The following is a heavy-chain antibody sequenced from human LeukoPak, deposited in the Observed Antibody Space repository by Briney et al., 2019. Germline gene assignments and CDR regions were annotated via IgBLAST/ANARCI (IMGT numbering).Heavy chain of an antibody. D-gene: IGHD3-10*01. CDR1: GYTFTGYH. CDR3: ARDSGGSGSPNFDY. CDR2: INPNSGGT. J-gene: IGHJ4*02. V-gene: IGHV1-2*06. Sequence: ASVKVSCKASGYTFTGYHMHWVRQAPGQGLEWMGRINPNSGGTNYAQKFQGRVTMTRDTSISTAYMELSRLRSDDTAVYYCARDSGGSGSPNFDYWGQGTLVTVSS.